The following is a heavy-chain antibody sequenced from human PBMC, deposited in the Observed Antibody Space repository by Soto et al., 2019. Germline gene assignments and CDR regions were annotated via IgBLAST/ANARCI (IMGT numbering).Heavy chain of an antibody. D-gene: IGHD2-2*01. J-gene: IGHJ6*03. CDR2: IIPIFGTA. Sequence: SVKVSCKASGGTFSSYAISWVRQAPGQGLEWMGGIIPIFGTANYAQKFQGRVTITADESTSTAYMELSSLRSEDTAVYYCASDLGYCSSTSCYDYYYYYMDVWGKGTTVTVSS. CDR1: GGTFSSYA. CDR3: ASDLGYCSSTSCYDYYYYYMDV. V-gene: IGHV1-69*13.